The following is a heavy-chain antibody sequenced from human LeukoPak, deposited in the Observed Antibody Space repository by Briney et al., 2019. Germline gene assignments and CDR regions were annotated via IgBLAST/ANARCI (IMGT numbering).Heavy chain of an antibody. V-gene: IGHV3-74*01. J-gene: IGHJ4*02. CDR2: INNDGRDT. D-gene: IGHD2-21*01. CDR1: GFTSSPYW. CDR3: ATIFDRDT. Sequence: GGSLRLACAASGFTSSPYWMHWVRQAPGGGLVWVSRINNDGRDTSYADSVKGRFPISRETAKNKLKLQMNSLIAEGTAVYYCATIFDRDTWGQGALVTVSS.